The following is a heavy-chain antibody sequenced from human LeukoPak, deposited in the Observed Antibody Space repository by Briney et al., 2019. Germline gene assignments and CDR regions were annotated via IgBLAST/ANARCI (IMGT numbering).Heavy chain of an antibody. Sequence: SEALSLTCAVSGYSISSGYYWGWIRQPPGKGLEWIGSIYHSGSTYYNPSLKSRVTISVDTSKNQFSLKLSSVTAADTAVYYCARANLHYYDSSGYYQPRPYFDYWGQGTLVTVSS. CDR3: ARANLHYYDSSGYYQPRPYFDY. D-gene: IGHD3-22*01. V-gene: IGHV4-38-2*01. CDR2: IYHSGST. J-gene: IGHJ4*02. CDR1: GYSISSGYY.